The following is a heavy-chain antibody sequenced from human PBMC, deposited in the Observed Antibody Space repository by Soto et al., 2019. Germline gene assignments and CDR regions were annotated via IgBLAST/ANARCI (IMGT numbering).Heavy chain of an antibody. CDR3: ARDARTPGYFDY. V-gene: IGHV1-69*06. Sequence: GASVKVSCKASGGTFSSYAISWVRQAPGQGLEWMGGIIPIFGTANYAQKFQGRVTITADKSTSTAYMELSSLRSEDTAVYYCARDARTPGYFDYWGQGTLVTVSS. J-gene: IGHJ4*02. CDR2: IIPIFGTA. CDR1: GGTFSSYA.